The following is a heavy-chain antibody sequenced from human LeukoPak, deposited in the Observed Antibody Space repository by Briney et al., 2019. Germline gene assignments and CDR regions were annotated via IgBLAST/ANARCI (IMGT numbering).Heavy chain of an antibody. CDR3: AKSTVVVADLDNWFDP. D-gene: IGHD2-15*01. V-gene: IGHV3-21*04. J-gene: IGHJ5*02. CDR1: AFSLSAYN. CDR2: ISYTGTYI. Sequence: GGSLRLSCAASAFSLSAYNMNWVRQAPGKGLEWVSSISYTGTYIYYADSVKGRFTISRDNSKNTLYLQMNSLRAEDTAVYYCAKSTVVVADLDNWFDPWGQGTLVTVSS.